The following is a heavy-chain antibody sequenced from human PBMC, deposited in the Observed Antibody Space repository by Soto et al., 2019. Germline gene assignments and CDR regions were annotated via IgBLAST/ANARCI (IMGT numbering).Heavy chain of an antibody. Sequence: GGSLRLSCAASGFTFSPYTLGWVRQAPGKGLQLVSFITNSNTYIYYADSVKGRFTISRDDAKNSLYLQMNSLRAEDTAVYYCARVDYSDRGYFDYWGQGALVTVSS. D-gene: IGHD3-22*01. CDR2: ITNSNTYI. V-gene: IGHV3-21*01. CDR1: GFTFSPYT. J-gene: IGHJ4*02. CDR3: ARVDYSDRGYFDY.